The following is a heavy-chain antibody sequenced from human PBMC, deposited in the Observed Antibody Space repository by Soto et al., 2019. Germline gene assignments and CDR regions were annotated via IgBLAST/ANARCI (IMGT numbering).Heavy chain of an antibody. V-gene: IGHV4-31*03. D-gene: IGHD2-15*01. J-gene: IGHJ5*02. CDR1: GGSLSSGGYY. CDR3: ASHCSGGSCYPIQGWFDP. Sequence: SETLSLTCTVSGGSLSSGGYYWSWIRQHPGKGLEWIGYIYYSGSTYYNPSLKSRVTISVDTSKNQFSLKLSSVTAADTAVYYCASHCSGGSCYPIQGWFDPWGQGTLVTVSS. CDR2: IYYSGST.